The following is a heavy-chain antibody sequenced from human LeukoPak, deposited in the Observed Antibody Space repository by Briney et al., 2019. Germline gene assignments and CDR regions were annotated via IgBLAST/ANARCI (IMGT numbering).Heavy chain of an antibody. CDR1: GFTFRKYA. CDR2: ISGSGGST. D-gene: IGHD1-1*01. CDR3: AKDLGDWNRDFDY. V-gene: IGHV3-23*01. J-gene: IGHJ4*02. Sequence: GGSLRLSCAASGFTFRKYAMSWVRQAPGKGLEWVSAISGSGGSTYYADSVKGRFTISRDNSKNTLYLQMNSLRGEDTAVYYCAKDLGDWNRDFDYWGQGTLVTVSS.